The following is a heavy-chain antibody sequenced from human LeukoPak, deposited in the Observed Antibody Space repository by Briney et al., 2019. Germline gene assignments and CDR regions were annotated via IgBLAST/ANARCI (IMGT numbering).Heavy chain of an antibody. Sequence: GGSLRLSCAASGFTFSAYSMNWVRQAPGKGLEWVSSISSSSSYIYYADSVQGRFTISRDNAKKSLYLQMNSLRAEDTAVYYCARSRARSYFDYWGQGTLVTVSS. CDR2: ISSSSSYI. CDR1: GFTFSAYS. J-gene: IGHJ4*02. V-gene: IGHV3-21*01. CDR3: ARSRARSYFDY.